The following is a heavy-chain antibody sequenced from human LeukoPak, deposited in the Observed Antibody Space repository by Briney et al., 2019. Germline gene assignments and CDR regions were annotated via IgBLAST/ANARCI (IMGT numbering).Heavy chain of an antibody. CDR2: IYYSGST. J-gene: IGHJ4*02. CDR1: GGSISSYY. V-gene: IGHV4-59*12. D-gene: IGHD3-10*01. Sequence: SETLSLTCTVSGGSISSYYWSWIRQPPGKGLEWIGYIYYSGSTNYNPSLRSRVTISVDKSKNQFSLKLSSVTAADTAVYYCLGITMVRGVIDWGQGTLVTVSS. CDR3: LGITMVRGVID.